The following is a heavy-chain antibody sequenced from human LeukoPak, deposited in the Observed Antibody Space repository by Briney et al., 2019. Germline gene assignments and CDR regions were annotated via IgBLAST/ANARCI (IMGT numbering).Heavy chain of an antibody. CDR2: IMPLFGTA. CDR3: ARDVHGDYGSGWFDP. J-gene: IGHJ5*02. CDR1: GGTFNNSA. D-gene: IGHD4-17*01. V-gene: IGHV1-69*05. Sequence: SVKVSCKTSGGTFNNSAISWVRQAPGRGLEWLGGIMPLFGTAGYTQKFQGRVTITKDESTRTVYLELTSLTSDDTAVYYCARDVHGDYGSGWFDPWGQGTLVSVSS.